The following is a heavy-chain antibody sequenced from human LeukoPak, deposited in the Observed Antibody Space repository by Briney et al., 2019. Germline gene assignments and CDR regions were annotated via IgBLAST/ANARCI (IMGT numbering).Heavy chain of an antibody. D-gene: IGHD5-12*01. J-gene: IGHJ4*02. CDR2: ISGSGSST. V-gene: IGHV3-23*01. Sequence: GGSLRLSCAASGFTFTSYAMNWVRQAPGKGLEWVSTISGSGSSTYYVDSVKGRFIISRDNSKNTLYLQMNSLRAEDTAVYYCARNENSGWGYFDYWGQGTLVTVSS. CDR1: GFTFTSYA. CDR3: ARNENSGWGYFDY.